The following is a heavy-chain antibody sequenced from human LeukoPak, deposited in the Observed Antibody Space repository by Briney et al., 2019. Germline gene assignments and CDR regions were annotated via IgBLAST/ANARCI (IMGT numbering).Heavy chain of an antibody. CDR2: INHSGST. Sequence: SETLSLTCAVYGGSFSGYYWSWIRQPPGKGLEWIGEINHSGSTNYNPSLKSRVTISVDTSKNQFSLKLSSVTAADTAVYYCARGPLRRSSSFGRAFDIWSQGTMVTVSS. D-gene: IGHD6-6*01. CDR3: ARGPLRRSSSFGRAFDI. V-gene: IGHV4-34*01. CDR1: GGSFSGYY. J-gene: IGHJ3*02.